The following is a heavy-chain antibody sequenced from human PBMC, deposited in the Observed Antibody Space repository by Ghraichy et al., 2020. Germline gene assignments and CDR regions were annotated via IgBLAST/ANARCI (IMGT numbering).Heavy chain of an antibody. CDR2: IYYSGST. CDR1: GGSISSYY. Sequence: SETLSLTCTVSGGSISSYYWSWIRQPPGKGLEWIGYIYYSGSTNYNPSLKSRVTISVDTSKNQFSLKLSSVTAADTAVYYCARGEADYYGPVGVFDRWGRGTLVTVSS. J-gene: IGHJ2*01. CDR3: ARGEADYYGPVGVFDR. D-gene: IGHD3-10*01. V-gene: IGHV4-59*01.